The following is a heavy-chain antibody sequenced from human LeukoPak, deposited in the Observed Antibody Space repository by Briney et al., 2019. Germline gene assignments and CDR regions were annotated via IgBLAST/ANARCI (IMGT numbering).Heavy chain of an antibody. Sequence: GESLKISCQGSGYSFTSYWIGWVRQMPGKGLEWMGIIYPGDSDTRYSPSFQGQVTISADKSISTAYLQWSSLKASDTAMFYCARLLGYCSSTSCYVPLGFRPYYYYGMDVWGQGTTVTVSS. V-gene: IGHV5-51*01. CDR2: IYPGDSDT. J-gene: IGHJ6*02. CDR3: ARLLGYCSSTSCYVPLGFRPYYYYGMDV. CDR1: GYSFTSYW. D-gene: IGHD2-2*01.